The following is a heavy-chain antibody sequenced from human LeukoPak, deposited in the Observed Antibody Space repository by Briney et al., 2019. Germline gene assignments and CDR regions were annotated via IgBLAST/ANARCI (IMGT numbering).Heavy chain of an antibody. CDR2: INEDGSVK. V-gene: IGHV3-7*01. J-gene: IGHJ5*02. D-gene: IGHD5/OR15-5a*01. CDR1: EFTLSNYW. Sequence: GGSLTLSCEAFEFTLSNYWMSWVRQAPGKGLEWVANINEDGSVKYYADSVKGRFTISRDNARNSVFLQMNSLRAEDTAVYHCVRDKVSGPTLLDRWGQGTLVTVSS. CDR3: VRDKVSGPTLLDR.